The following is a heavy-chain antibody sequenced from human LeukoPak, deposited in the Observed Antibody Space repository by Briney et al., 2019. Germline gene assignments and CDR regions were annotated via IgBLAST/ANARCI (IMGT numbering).Heavy chain of an antibody. CDR2: IYYSGST. D-gene: IGHD3-3*01. J-gene: IGHJ4*02. CDR1: GGSISSGDYY. V-gene: IGHV4-30-4*01. Sequence: SQTLSLTCTVSGGSISSGDYYWSWIRQPPGKGLEWIGYIYYSGSTYYNPSLKSRVTISVDTSKNQFSLKLSSVTAADTAVYYCARGQVLRPFGRPYFDYWGQGTLVTVSS. CDR3: ARGQVLRPFGRPYFDY.